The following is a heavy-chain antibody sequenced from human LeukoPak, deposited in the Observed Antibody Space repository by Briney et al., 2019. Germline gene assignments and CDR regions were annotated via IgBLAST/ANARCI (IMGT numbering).Heavy chain of an antibody. CDR2: IYTSGTT. CDR3: ARGAPSDY. J-gene: IGHJ4*02. Sequence: PSETLSLTCTVSGGSMSSGSISTYSWSWVRQPAGKGLEWIGRIYTSGTTNYNPSLESRVTMSVDTSKNQFSLKLNSVTAADTAVYYCARGAPSDYWGQGTLVTVSS. CDR1: GGSMSSGSISTYS. V-gene: IGHV4-4*07.